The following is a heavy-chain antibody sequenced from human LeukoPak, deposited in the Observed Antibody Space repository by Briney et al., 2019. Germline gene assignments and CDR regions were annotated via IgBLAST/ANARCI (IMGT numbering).Heavy chain of an antibody. CDR2: INHSGST. CDR3: ARKDDILTGHTPNGMDV. CDR1: GGSFSGYY. V-gene: IGHV4-34*01. J-gene: IGHJ6*02. Sequence: SETLSLTCAVYGGSFSGYYWSWIRQPPGKGLEWIGEINHSGSTNYNPSLKSRVTISVDTSKNQFSLKLSSVTAADTAVYYCARKDDILTGHTPNGMDVWGQGTTVTVSS. D-gene: IGHD3-9*01.